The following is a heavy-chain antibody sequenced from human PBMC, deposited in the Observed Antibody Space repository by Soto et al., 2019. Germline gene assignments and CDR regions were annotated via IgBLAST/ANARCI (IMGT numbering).Heavy chain of an antibody. CDR1: RYIFTDHL. Sequence: ASVKVSCKTSRYIFTDHLIHWVRQSPGQGLQWVGWVHPDSGGTNVAQAFQDRVTMTADTSITTAYMDLARLRPDDTAIFYCARGAQGFFPVSGIYFYFDHWGQGTPVTSPQ. J-gene: IGHJ4*02. CDR2: VHPDSGGT. D-gene: IGHD3-22*01. V-gene: IGHV1-2*02. CDR3: ARGAQGFFPVSGIYFYFDH.